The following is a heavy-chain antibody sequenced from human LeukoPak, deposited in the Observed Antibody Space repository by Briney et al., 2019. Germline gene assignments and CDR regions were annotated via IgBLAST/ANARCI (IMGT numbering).Heavy chain of an antibody. Sequence: SGGSLRLSCAASGFTFSSYSMNWVRQAPGKGLEWVSAISGSGGSTYYADSVKGRFTISRDNSKNTLYLQMNSLRAEDTAVYYCAKDRDTMIVNPNFDYWGQGTLVTVSS. CDR3: AKDRDTMIVNPNFDY. D-gene: IGHD3-22*01. J-gene: IGHJ4*02. CDR2: ISGSGGST. CDR1: GFTFSSYS. V-gene: IGHV3-23*01.